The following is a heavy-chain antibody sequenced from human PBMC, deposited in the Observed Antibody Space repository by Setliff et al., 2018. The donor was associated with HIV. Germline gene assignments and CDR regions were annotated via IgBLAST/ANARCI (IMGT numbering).Heavy chain of an antibody. V-gene: IGHV4-39*01. Sequence: SETLSLTCTVSGGSIVSSSYYWGWIRQPPGKGLEWIGTMYYRGTTYYNPSLKSRVTISVDPSQNQFSLRLISVTAADAAMYYCARPSLGIGGGSKFDSWGQGTLVTVSS. CDR3: ARPSLGIGGGSKFDS. CDR1: GGSIVSSSYY. CDR2: MYYRGTT. D-gene: IGHD3-3*01. J-gene: IGHJ4*02.